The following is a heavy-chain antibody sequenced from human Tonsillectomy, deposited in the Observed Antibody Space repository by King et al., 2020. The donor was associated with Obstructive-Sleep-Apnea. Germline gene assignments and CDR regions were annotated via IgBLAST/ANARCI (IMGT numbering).Heavy chain of an antibody. CDR1: GFTFSSYS. V-gene: IGHV3-21*01. Sequence: VQLVESGGGLVKPGGSLRLSCAASGFTFSSYSMDWLRQAPGKGLEWVSSITVINNYIYYADSVKGRFTISRDNAKNSLYLHMNSLKAEDTAVYYCAREKDSGSEYYFDYWGQGTLVTVSS. J-gene: IGHJ4*02. CDR3: AREKDSGSEYYFDY. D-gene: IGHD3-10*01. CDR2: ITVINNYI.